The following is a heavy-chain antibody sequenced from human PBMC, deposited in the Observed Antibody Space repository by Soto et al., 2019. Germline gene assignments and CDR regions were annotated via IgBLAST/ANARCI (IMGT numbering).Heavy chain of an antibody. D-gene: IGHD6-19*01. Sequence: GESLKLSCKGSGYSFTSYWIGWVRQMPGKGLEWMGIIYPGDSDTRYSPSFQGQVTISADKSISTAYLEWSSLKASDTAMYYCGGRRYSSCWYALDYWGQGTLVTVSS. CDR3: GGRRYSSCWYALDY. CDR2: IYPGDSDT. V-gene: IGHV5-51*01. CDR1: GYSFTSYW. J-gene: IGHJ4*02.